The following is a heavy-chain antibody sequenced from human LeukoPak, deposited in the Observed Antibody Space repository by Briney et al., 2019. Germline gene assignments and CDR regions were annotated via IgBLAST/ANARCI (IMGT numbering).Heavy chain of an antibody. CDR3: ARQVLIAGGRYGMDV. Sequence: ASVKVSCKASDYTFTSYGISWVRQAPGQGLEWMGWSSAYSGDTECAQSLQGRVSMTTDISTNTAYMELRGLRSDDTAVYYCARQVLIAGGRYGMDVWGQGTTVTVSS. CDR2: SSAYSGDT. CDR1: DYTFTSYG. D-gene: IGHD2-15*01. J-gene: IGHJ6*02. V-gene: IGHV1-18*01.